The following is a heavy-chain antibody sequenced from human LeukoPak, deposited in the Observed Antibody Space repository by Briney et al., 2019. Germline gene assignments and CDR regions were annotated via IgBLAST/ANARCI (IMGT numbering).Heavy chain of an antibody. J-gene: IGHJ5*02. CDR2: TYYRSTWYN. V-gene: IGHV6-1*01. Sequence: SQTLSLTCAISGDSVSSNSVTWNWIRQSPSRGLEWLGRTYYRSTWYNDYAVSVRGRITVNPDTSKNQFSLHLNPVTPEDAAVYYCARRLTQYDCFDPWGQGILVTVSS. CDR1: GDSVSSNSVT. D-gene: IGHD2-2*01. CDR3: ARRLTQYDCFDP.